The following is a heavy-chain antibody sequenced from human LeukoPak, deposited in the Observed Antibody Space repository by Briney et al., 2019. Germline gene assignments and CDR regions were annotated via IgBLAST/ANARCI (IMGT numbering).Heavy chain of an antibody. J-gene: IGHJ4*02. V-gene: IGHV4-59*01. CDR3: ARDRGDFDY. D-gene: IGHD3-16*01. CDR1: GGSISSYY. Sequence: SETLSLTCTVSGGSISSYYWSWIRHPPGKGLEWIGYIYYSGSTNYNPSLKSRVTISVDTSKNQFSLKLSSVTAADTAVYYCARDRGDFDYWGQGTLVTVSS. CDR2: IYYSGST.